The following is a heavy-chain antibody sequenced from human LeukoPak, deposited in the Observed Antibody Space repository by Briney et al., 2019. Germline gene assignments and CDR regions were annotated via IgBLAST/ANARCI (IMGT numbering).Heavy chain of an antibody. CDR3: ARRNAMDV. CDR1: GFTFDDYA. J-gene: IGHJ6*02. Sequence: SLRLSCAASGFTFDDYAMHWVRQAPGKGLEWVSGISWNSGSIGYADSVKGRFTIFRDNAKNSLYLQMSSLRAEDTAVYYCARRNAMDVWGQGTTVIVFS. V-gene: IGHV3-9*01. CDR2: ISWNSGSI.